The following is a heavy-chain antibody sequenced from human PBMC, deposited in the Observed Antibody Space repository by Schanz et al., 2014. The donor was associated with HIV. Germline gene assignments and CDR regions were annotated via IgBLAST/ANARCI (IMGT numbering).Heavy chain of an antibody. CDR2: VWYDGSNK. CDR3: ARDGSLNRGFDY. J-gene: IGHJ4*02. Sequence: QVQLVESGGGVVQPGRSLRLSCSASGFTFSSNGMHWVRQAPGKGLEWVALVWYDGSNKYYVDSVKGRFTISRDNSKNTLHLQMNSLRAEDTAVYYCARDGSLNRGFDYWGQGTLVTVSS. CDR1: GFTFSSNG. V-gene: IGHV3-33*08. D-gene: IGHD3-10*01.